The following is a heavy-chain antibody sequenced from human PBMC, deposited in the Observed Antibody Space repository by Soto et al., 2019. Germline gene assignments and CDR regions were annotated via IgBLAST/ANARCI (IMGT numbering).Heavy chain of an antibody. CDR2: ISGDGSST. CDR1: EFTFRSYW. Sequence: GGSLRLSCAASEFTFRSYWMHWVRQSPGKGLVWVSRISGDGSSTTYADSVRGRFTISRDNAKNTVYLQMDSLRAEDTAVYYCARSLPGTYGAFDLWGQGTMVT. D-gene: IGHD1-7*01. V-gene: IGHV3-74*01. J-gene: IGHJ3*01. CDR3: ARSLPGTYGAFDL.